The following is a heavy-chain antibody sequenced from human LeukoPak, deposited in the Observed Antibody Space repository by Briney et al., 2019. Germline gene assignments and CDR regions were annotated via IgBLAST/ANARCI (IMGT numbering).Heavy chain of an antibody. V-gene: IGHV3-48*01. CDR2: IRGSSREI. CDR1: GFTFSGYP. CDR3: ARDVQRDGYNFDAFDI. J-gene: IGHJ3*02. Sequence: GGSLRLSCAASGFTFSGYPMNWVRQAPGKGLEWVSHIRGSSREIYYADSVRGRFTISRDNAKNSLYLQMDSLRAEDTAVYYCARDVQRDGYNFDAFDIWGQGTMVTVSS. D-gene: IGHD5-24*01.